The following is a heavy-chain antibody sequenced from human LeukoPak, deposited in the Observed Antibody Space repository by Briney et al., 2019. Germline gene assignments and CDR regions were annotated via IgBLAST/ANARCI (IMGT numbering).Heavy chain of an antibody. V-gene: IGHV4-59*08. CDR2: IYYSGST. D-gene: IGHD3-10*01. J-gene: IGHJ4*02. CDR3: ARLGFSNY. CDR1: GGSISSYY. Sequence: SETLSLTCTVSGGSISSYYWSWIRQPPGKGLEWIGYIYYSGSTNYNPSLKSRVTISVDTSKNQFSLKLSSVTAADTAVYYCARLGFSNYWGQGTLVTVSS.